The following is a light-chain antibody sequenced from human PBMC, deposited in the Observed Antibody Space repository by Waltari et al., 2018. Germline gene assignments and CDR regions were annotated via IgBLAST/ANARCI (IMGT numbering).Light chain of an antibody. CDR2: EDN. J-gene: IGLJ3*02. CDR3: QAWDSNTV. V-gene: IGLV3-1*01. CDR1: ILGHKN. Sequence: SFELTQPPSVSVSPGQTATITCSGAILGHKNSCWYQQKPGQSPVLVIYEDNKRPSGIPERFPGSNSGNTATLTISGTQSLDEADYYCQAWDSNTVFGGGTKLTVL.